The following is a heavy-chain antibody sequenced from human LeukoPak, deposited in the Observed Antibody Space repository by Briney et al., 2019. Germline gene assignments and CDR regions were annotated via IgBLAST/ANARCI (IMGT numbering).Heavy chain of an antibody. Sequence: GESLRLSCAASGFTFSNYTMHWVRRAPGKGLEWVAVLSSDGNNKYYADSVKGRFTISRDISKNTLYLQMTSLRTEDTAVYYCARGAYHIVVVTAPTYWGQGTLVTVSS. V-gene: IGHV3-30-3*01. CDR3: ARGAYHIVVVTAPTY. J-gene: IGHJ4*02. D-gene: IGHD2-21*02. CDR1: GFTFSNYT. CDR2: LSSDGNNK.